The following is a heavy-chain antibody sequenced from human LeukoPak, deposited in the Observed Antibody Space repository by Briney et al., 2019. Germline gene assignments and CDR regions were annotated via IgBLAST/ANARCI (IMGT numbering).Heavy chain of an antibody. CDR3: ARGPRGYCSGGSCYTVFDY. D-gene: IGHD2-15*01. CDR1: GGTFSSYA. Sequence: GASVKVSCKAFGGTFSSYAISWVRQAPGQGLEWMGGIIPIFGTANYAQKLQGRVTMTTDTSTSTAYMELRSLRSDDTAVYYCARGPRGYCSGGSCYTVFDYWGQGTLVTVPS. V-gene: IGHV1-69*05. CDR2: IIPIFGTA. J-gene: IGHJ4*02.